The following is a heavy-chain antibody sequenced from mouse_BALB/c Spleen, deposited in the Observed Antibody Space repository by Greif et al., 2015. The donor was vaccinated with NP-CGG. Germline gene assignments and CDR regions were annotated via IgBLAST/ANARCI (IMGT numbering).Heavy chain of an antibody. CDR2: ISYSGST. D-gene: IGHD2-1*01. CDR1: GDSITSGY. V-gene: IGHV3-8*02. Sequence: EVKLLESGPSLVKPSQTLSLTCSVTGDSITSGYWNWIRKFPGNKLEYMGYISYSGSTYYNPSLKSRISITRDTSKNXYYLQLNSVTTEDTATYYCARLEGNYEVWYFDVWGAGTTVTVSS. CDR3: ARLEGNYEVWYFDV. J-gene: IGHJ1*01.